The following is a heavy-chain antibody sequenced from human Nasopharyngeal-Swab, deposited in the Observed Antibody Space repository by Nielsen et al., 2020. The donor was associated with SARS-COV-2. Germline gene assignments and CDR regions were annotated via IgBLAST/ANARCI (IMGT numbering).Heavy chain of an antibody. D-gene: IGHD1-26*01. J-gene: IGHJ3*02. Sequence: GESLKISCKGSGYSFTSYWISWVRQMPGKGLEWMGRIDPSDSYTNYSPSFQGHVTISADKSISTAYLQWSSLKASDTAMYYCARRPVSGGSYDADAFDIWGQGTMVTVSS. V-gene: IGHV5-10-1*01. CDR2: IDPSDSYT. CDR1: GYSFTSYW. CDR3: ARRPVSGGSYDADAFDI.